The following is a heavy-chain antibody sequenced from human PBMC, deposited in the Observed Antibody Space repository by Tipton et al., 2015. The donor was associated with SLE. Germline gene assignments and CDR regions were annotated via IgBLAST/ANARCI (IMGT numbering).Heavy chain of an antibody. J-gene: IGHJ5*02. CDR2: ISDSGST. V-gene: IGHV4-39*07. CDR3: ARELGEQWLERNNWYDP. Sequence: TLSLTCTVSGASIRSTTFYWGWIRQPPGKGLEWIGSISDSGSTHYNPSLKSRVTISVDTSKNQLSLKVSSVTAADTAGYYCARELGEQWLERNNWYDPWGQGTLVSVSS. D-gene: IGHD6-19*01. CDR1: GASIRSTTFY.